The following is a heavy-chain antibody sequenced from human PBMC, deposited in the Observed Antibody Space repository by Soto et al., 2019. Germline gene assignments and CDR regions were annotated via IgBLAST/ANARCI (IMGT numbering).Heavy chain of an antibody. Sequence: ASVKVSCKASGYTFTSYAMHWVRQAPGQRLEWMGWINADNGNTKYSQKFQGRVTISRDTSASTAYMELSSLTSEDTAVYYCARDIAVAGNDYYYYGMDVWGHGTTVTVSS. D-gene: IGHD6-19*01. CDR2: INADNGNT. J-gene: IGHJ6*02. CDR3: ARDIAVAGNDYYYYGMDV. CDR1: GYTFTSYA. V-gene: IGHV1-3*01.